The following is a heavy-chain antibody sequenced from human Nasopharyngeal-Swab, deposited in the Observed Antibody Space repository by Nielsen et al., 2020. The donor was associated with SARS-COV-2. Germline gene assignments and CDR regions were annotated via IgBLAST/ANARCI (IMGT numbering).Heavy chain of an antibody. CDR1: GFTFSSYT. CDR3: ARGRFSSTWADY. J-gene: IGHJ4*02. V-gene: IGHV3-21*01. D-gene: IGHD6-13*01. CDR2: ISSTGRSI. Sequence: GESLKISCAGSGFTFSSYTMNWVRQAPGKGLEWVSSISSTGRSIYYADSVKGRFTISRDNAKNSLYLQMNSLRAEDTAVYYCARGRFSSTWADYWGQGTLVIVSS.